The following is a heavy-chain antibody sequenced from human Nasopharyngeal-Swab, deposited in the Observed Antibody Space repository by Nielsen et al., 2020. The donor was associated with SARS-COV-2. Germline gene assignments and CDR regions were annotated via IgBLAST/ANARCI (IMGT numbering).Heavy chain of an antibody. V-gene: IGHV6-1*01. CDR3: ARGRTTGTAGLFDY. Sequence: TLSLTCAISGASVSSNSAAWNWIRQSPSRGLEWLGRTYYRSKWYNDYAVSVKSRITINPDTSKNQFSLQLNSVTPEDTAVYYCARGRTTGTAGLFDYWGQGTLVTVSS. CDR2: TYYRSKWYN. D-gene: IGHD1-1*01. CDR1: GASVSSNSAA. J-gene: IGHJ4*02.